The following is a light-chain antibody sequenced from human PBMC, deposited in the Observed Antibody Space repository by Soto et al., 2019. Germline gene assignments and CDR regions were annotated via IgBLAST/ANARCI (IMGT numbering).Light chain of an antibody. CDR3: HRHDNYLLS. CDR1: QGIKSH. J-gene: IGKJ4*01. CDR2: AAS. V-gene: IGKV1-9*01. Sequence: DIQLTQSPSFLSASVGDRVTITCRASQGIKSHLAWYQQKPGKAPKLLIYAASTLQSGVPSRFSGGGSGTEFPLIISSLEAEDFANYYCHRHDNYLLSFGGGTKVEI.